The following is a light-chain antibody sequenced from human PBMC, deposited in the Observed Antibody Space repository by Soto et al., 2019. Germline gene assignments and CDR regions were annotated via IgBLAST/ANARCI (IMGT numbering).Light chain of an antibody. V-gene: IGLV2-14*01. CDR1: SSDVGGYDY. J-gene: IGLJ1*01. CDR2: DVN. Sequence: SVLNQPASWSRAPVQSITISCNETSSDVGGYDYVSWYQQLPGKAPKLLIYDVNNRPSGVSHRFSGSKSGNTASLTISGLQAEAEADYYCSSYTGSSTFVFGTGTKVTVL. CDR3: SSYTGSSTFV.